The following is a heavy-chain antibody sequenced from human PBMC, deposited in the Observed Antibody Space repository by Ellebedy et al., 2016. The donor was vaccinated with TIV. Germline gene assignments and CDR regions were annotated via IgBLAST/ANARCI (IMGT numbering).Heavy chain of an antibody. Sequence: ASVKVSCXASGYTFTSYYMHWVRQAPGQGLEWMGIINPSGGSTSYAQKFQGRVTMTRDTSTSTVYMELSSLRSEDTAVYYCARDQEGSTTVTTLNPWGQGTLVTVSS. CDR1: GYTFTSYY. CDR2: INPSGGST. CDR3: ARDQEGSTTVTTLNP. J-gene: IGHJ5*02. V-gene: IGHV1-46*01. D-gene: IGHD4-17*01.